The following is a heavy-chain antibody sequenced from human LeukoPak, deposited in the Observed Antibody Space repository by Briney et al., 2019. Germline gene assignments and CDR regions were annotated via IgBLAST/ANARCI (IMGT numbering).Heavy chain of an antibody. D-gene: IGHD1-1*01. CDR2: IYTSGST. V-gene: IGHV4-4*07. Sequence: SETLSLTCTVSGGSISGFYWSWIRQPSGRRREWIGRIYTSGSTNYNASLKSRVNMSVDTHKNQFSLKLNSVTAADTAVYYCARGPTTLGYNKAFYMDAWGKGITVTVSS. CDR1: GGSISGFY. CDR3: ARGPTTLGYNKAFYMDA. J-gene: IGHJ6*03.